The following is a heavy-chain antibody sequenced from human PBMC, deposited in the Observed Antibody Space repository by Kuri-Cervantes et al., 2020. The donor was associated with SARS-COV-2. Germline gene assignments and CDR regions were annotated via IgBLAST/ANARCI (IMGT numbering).Heavy chain of an antibody. CDR1: GYSISSGSYY. D-gene: IGHD3-22*01. V-gene: IGHV4-61*09. CDR3: ARISPYYDSSQILVGDYYYYMDV. Sequence: SETLSLTCTVSGYSISSGSYYWSWIRQPAGKGLEWIGYIYTSGSTNYNPSLKSRVTISVDTSKNQFSLKLSSVTAADTAVYYCARISPYYDSSQILVGDYYYYMDVWGKGTTVTVSS. CDR2: IYTSGST. J-gene: IGHJ6*03.